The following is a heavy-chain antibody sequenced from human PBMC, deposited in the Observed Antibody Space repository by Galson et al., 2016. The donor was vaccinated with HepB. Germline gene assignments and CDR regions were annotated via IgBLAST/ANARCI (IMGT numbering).Heavy chain of an antibody. CDR3: VKVSNYYYDSSGYYGKFDY. V-gene: IGHV3-23*01. D-gene: IGHD3-22*01. CDR2: ISGSGGST. Sequence: SLRLSCAASGCTFSSYAVSWGRQAPGMGLEWVALISGSGGSTYYGGAVKGRFTISRDNSKNTLYLQMNSLRAEDTAVYYCVKVSNYYYDSSGYYGKFDYWGQGTLVTVSS. J-gene: IGHJ4*02. CDR1: GCTFSSYA.